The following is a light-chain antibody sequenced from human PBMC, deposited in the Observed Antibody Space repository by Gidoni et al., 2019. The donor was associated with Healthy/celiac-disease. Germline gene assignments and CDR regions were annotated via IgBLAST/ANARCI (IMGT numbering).Light chain of an antibody. CDR3: QQYGSSPWT. CDR1: QSVSSSY. CDR2: GAA. J-gene: IGKJ1*01. Sequence: ESVLTQSPGTRSLSPGERATLSCRASQSVSSSYLAWYQQKPGQAPRLLIYGAASRATGIPDRFSGSGSGTDFTLTISRLEPEDFAVYYCQQYGSSPWTFGQGTKVEIK. V-gene: IGKV3-20*01.